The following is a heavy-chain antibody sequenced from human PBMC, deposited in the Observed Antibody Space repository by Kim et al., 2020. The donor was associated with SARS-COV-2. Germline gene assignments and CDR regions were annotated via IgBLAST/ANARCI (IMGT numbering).Heavy chain of an antibody. CDR3: AMTGYGSGWWFDP. V-gene: IGHV5-51*01. CDR2: IYPGDSNT. J-gene: IGHJ5*02. Sequence: GESLKISCKSSGYSFTSNWIGWVRQMPGKGLEWMGIIYPGDSNTRYSPSFQGQVTISADKSISTAYLQWSSLKASDTAVYYCAMTGYGSGWWFDPWGQGTLVTVSS. D-gene: IGHD3-10*01. CDR1: GYSFTSNW.